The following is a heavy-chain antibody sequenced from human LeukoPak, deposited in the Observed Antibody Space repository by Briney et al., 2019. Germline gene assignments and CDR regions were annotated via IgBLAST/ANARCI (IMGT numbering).Heavy chain of an antibody. J-gene: IGHJ4*02. CDR2: IYYSGST. CDR1: GGSFSGYY. Sequence: PSETLSLTCAVYGGSFSGYYWSWIRQPPGKGLEWIGYIYYSGSTYYNPSLKSRVTISVDTSKNQFSLKLSSVTAADTAVYYCAREDYGDYKAHFDYWGQGTLVTVSS. D-gene: IGHD4-17*01. CDR3: AREDYGDYKAHFDY. V-gene: IGHV4-30-4*08.